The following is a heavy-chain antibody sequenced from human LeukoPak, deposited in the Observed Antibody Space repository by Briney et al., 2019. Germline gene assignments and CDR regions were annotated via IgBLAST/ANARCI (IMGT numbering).Heavy chain of an antibody. CDR1: GFTFSSYS. V-gene: IGHV3-48*01. D-gene: IGHD5-12*01. Sequence: PGGSLRLSCAASGFTFSSYSMNWVRQAPGKGLEWVSYISSSSSTIYYADSVKGRFTISRDNAKNSLYLQMNSLRAEDTAVYYCARDRLVATFNFDYWGQGTLVTVSS. J-gene: IGHJ4*02. CDR3: ARDRLVATFNFDY. CDR2: ISSSSSTI.